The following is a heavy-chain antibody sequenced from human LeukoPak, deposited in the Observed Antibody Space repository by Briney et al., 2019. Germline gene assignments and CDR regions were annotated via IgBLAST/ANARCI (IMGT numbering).Heavy chain of an antibody. Sequence: GGSLRLSCAASGFSFSDHYMSWIRQAPGKGLEWVSYISGSSTYTNYADSVKGRFTVSRDNAKNSLYLQMNSLRAEDTAVYYCARGTTYFDYRGQGALVTVSS. CDR2: ISGSSTYT. CDR1: GFSFSDHY. J-gene: IGHJ4*02. D-gene: IGHD4-11*01. V-gene: IGHV3-11*05. CDR3: ARGTTYFDY.